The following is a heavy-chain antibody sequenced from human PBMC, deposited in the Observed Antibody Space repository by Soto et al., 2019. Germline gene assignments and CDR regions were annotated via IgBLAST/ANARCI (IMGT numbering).Heavy chain of an antibody. CDR1: GYSFPSHW. CDR2: IYPGDSDT. J-gene: IGHJ5*01. D-gene: IGHD6-6*01. V-gene: IGHV5-51*01. Sequence: PGESLKISCKGSGYSFPSHWIAWVRQMPGKGLEWMGMIYPGDSDTRYSPSFQGQVTISVDKSISTAYLQWSSLKASDTAIYYCARSDPQQLVGWFVSWGQGTLVTVSS. CDR3: ARSDPQQLVGWFVS.